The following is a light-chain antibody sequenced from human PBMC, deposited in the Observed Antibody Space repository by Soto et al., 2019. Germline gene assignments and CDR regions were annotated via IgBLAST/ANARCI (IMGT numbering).Light chain of an antibody. V-gene: IGLV2-14*03. CDR1: SSDVGGYDY. CDR3: RSYTSSRLYV. J-gene: IGLJ1*01. CDR2: DVS. Sequence: QSALTQPASVSGSPGQSITISCTGTSSDVGGYDYVSWYQHHPGKAPKLMIYDVSNRPSGVSNRFSGSKSGNTASLTSSGLQAEDEADYYCRSYTSSRLYVFGTGTKVTVL.